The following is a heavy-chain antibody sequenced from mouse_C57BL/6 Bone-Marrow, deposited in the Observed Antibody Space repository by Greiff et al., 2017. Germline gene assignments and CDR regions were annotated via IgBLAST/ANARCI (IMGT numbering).Heavy chain of an antibody. CDR1: GYTFTSYW. CDR2: IDPSDSYT. V-gene: IGHV1-69*01. J-gene: IGHJ2*01. Sequence: VQLQQPGAELVMPGASVKLSCKASGYTFTSYWMHWVKQRPGQGLEWIGEIDPSDSYTNYNQKFKGKSTLTVDKSSSPAYMQLSSLTSEDSAVYYCAREDSSGYYFDYWGQGTTLTVSS. D-gene: IGHD3-2*02. CDR3: AREDSSGYYFDY.